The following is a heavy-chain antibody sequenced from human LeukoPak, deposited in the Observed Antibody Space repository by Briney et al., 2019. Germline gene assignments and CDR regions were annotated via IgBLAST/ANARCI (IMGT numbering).Heavy chain of an antibody. J-gene: IGHJ4*02. V-gene: IGHV3-21*01. D-gene: IGHD3-3*01. Sequence: GGSLRLSCAASGFTFSSYSMNWVRQAPGKGLEWVSSISSRNTYIYYADSVKGRFTISRDNAKNSLYLQMSSLRAEDTAVYYCARELSGDLDYWGQGTLVTVS. CDR1: GFTFSSYS. CDR3: ARELSGDLDY. CDR2: ISSRNTYI.